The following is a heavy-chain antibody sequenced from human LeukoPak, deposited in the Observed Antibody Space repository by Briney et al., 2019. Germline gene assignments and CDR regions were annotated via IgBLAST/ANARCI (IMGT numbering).Heavy chain of an antibody. CDR2: IYYSGIT. Sequence: PSETLSLTCTVSGGSISSSSYYWGWIRQPPGKGLEWIGSIYYSGITYYNPSLKGRVTISVDTSKNQFSLKLSSVTAADTAVYYCARDGGNLDVWGKGTTVTVSS. CDR1: GGSISSSSYY. J-gene: IGHJ6*04. CDR3: ARDGGNLDV. D-gene: IGHD3-16*01. V-gene: IGHV4-39*07.